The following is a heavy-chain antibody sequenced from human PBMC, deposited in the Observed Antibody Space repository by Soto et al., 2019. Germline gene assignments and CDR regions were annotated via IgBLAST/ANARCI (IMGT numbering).Heavy chain of an antibody. Sequence: GGSLRLSCAASGFTFNDYAMNWVRQAPGKGLEWVSTITGSGETTYYGDSVKGRFTISRDNSKNTLYLQMDNLTADDTAIYYCAKSQIGAAHYGDYWGQGTLVTVSS. V-gene: IGHV3-23*01. CDR1: GFTFNDYA. D-gene: IGHD3-16*01. J-gene: IGHJ4*02. CDR2: ITGSGETT. CDR3: AKSQIGAAHYGDY.